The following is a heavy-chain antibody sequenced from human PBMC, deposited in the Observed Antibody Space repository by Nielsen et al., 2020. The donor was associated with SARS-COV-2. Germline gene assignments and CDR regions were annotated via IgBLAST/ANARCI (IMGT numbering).Heavy chain of an antibody. Sequence: SLKISCAASGFTFSDYYMSWIRQAPGKGLEWVSYISSSGSTIYYADSVKGRFTISRDNAKNSLYLQMNSLRAEDTAVYYCARDPLWFGEPRPYYFDYWGQGTLVTVSS. J-gene: IGHJ4*02. CDR1: GFTFSDYY. CDR2: ISSSGSTI. V-gene: IGHV3-11*01. CDR3: ARDPLWFGEPRPYYFDY. D-gene: IGHD3-10*01.